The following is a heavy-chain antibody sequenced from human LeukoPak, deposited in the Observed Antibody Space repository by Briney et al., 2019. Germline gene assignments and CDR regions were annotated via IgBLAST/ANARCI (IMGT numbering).Heavy chain of an antibody. V-gene: IGHV4-31*03. CDR2: IYYSGST. CDR3: ARDGLGRVRGTQE. D-gene: IGHD3-10*01. Sequence: PSETLSLTCTVSGGSISSGGYYWSWIRQHPGKGLEWIGYIYYSGSTYYNPSLKSRVTISVDTSKNQFSLKLSSVTAADTAVYYCARDGLGRVRGTQEWGQGTLVTVSS. CDR1: GGSISSGGYY. J-gene: IGHJ4*02.